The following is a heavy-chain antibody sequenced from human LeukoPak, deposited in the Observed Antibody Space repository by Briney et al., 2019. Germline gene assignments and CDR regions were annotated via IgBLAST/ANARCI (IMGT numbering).Heavy chain of an antibody. J-gene: IGHJ4*02. Sequence: PGASLRLSCAASGFTLSTYAVNCVRQAPGKGREWVSSINSGGSYTFHADSMKGRFTISRDHAKSSLYLQMNNLRAEDTAVYYCARELYSPQDIDQWGQGTPVTVSS. CDR2: INSGGSYT. CDR1: GFTLSTYA. D-gene: IGHD3-16*02. V-gene: IGHV3-21*01. CDR3: ARELYSPQDIDQ.